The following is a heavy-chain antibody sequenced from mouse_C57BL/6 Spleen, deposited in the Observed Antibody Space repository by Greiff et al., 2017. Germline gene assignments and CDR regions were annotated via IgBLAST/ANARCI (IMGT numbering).Heavy chain of an antibody. Sequence: QVQLKESGAELARPGASVKMSCKASGYTFTSYTMHWVKQRPGQGLEWIGYINPSSGYTKYNQKFKDKATLTADKSSSTAYMQLSSLTSEDSAVYYCARGDYGSSYEGWYFDVWGTGTTVTVSS. V-gene: IGHV1-4*01. J-gene: IGHJ1*03. CDR1: GYTFTSYT. CDR3: ARGDYGSSYEGWYFDV. D-gene: IGHD1-1*01. CDR2: INPSSGYT.